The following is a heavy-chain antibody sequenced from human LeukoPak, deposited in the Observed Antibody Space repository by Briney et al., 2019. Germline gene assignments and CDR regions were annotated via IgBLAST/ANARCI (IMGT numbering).Heavy chain of an antibody. J-gene: IGHJ3*01. CDR2: IKRIGGEK. CDR3: ASVETHAVDV. Sequence: GGSLRPSWAASGFTFSGSWMTWVRQAPGKWLEWVASIKRIGGEKKYVGSVKGRFTISRDNAKNSLYLQMDSLRAEDTAVYYCASVETHAVDVWGRGTMVTVSS. V-gene: IGHV3-7*05. CDR1: GFTFSGSW. D-gene: IGHD3-3*01.